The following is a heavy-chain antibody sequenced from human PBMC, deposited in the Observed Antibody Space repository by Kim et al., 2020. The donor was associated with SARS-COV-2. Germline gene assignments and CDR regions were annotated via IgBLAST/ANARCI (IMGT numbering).Heavy chain of an antibody. J-gene: IGHJ6*02. Sequence: GGSLRLSCAASGFTFSSYSMNWVRQAPGKGLEWVSYISSSSSTIYYADSVKGRFTISRDNDKNSLYLQLNSLRDEDTAVYYCARGAEYYSGYDYADYYYGMDVWGQGTTVTVSS. CDR2: ISSSSSTI. CDR1: GFTFSSYS. CDR3: ARGAEYYSGYDYADYYYGMDV. D-gene: IGHD5-12*01. V-gene: IGHV3-48*02.